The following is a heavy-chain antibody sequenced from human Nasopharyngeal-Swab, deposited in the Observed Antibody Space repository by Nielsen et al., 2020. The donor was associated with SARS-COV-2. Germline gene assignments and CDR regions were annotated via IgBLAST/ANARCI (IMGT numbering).Heavy chain of an antibody. CDR2: INPGGGST. CDR1: GYTFTRQY. D-gene: IGHD2-15*01. Sequence: ASVKVSCKASGYTFTRQYIHWVRQAPGQGLEWMGIINPGGGSTRYAQNFQGRVTMTRGTSTSTVYMEVSSLRSEDTAVYYCARDDCITDSCSSGYYNYGMDVWGQGTTVTVSS. CDR3: ARDDCITDSCSSGYYNYGMDV. V-gene: IGHV1-46*01. J-gene: IGHJ6*02.